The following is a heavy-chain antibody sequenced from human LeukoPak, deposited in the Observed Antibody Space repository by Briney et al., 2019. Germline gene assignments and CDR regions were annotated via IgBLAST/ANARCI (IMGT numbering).Heavy chain of an antibody. CDR3: ARARGGDDILTLDY. D-gene: IGHD3-9*01. V-gene: IGHV1-69*06. J-gene: IGHJ4*02. CDR2: IIPIFGTA. CDR1: GGTFSSYA. Sequence: SVKVSCKASGGTFSSYAISWVRQAPGQGLEWMGGIIPIFGTANYAQKFQGRVTITADKSTSTAYMEPSSLRSEDTAVYYCARARGGDDILTLDYWGQGTLVTVSS.